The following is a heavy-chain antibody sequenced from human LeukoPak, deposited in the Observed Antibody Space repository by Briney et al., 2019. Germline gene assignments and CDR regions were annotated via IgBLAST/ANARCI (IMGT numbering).Heavy chain of an antibody. Sequence: PGGPLRLSCAASGFTFSSYWMSWVRQAPGKGLEWVANIKQDGSEKYYVDSVKGRFTISRDNAKNSLYLQMNSLRAEDTAVYYCARAGVLTPLNYFDYWGQGTLVTVSS. D-gene: IGHD1-14*01. CDR2: IKQDGSEK. J-gene: IGHJ4*02. V-gene: IGHV3-7*01. CDR1: GFTFSSYW. CDR3: ARAGVLTPLNYFDY.